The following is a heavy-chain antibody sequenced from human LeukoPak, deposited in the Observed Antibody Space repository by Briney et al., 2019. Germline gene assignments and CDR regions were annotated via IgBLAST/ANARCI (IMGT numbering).Heavy chain of an antibody. Sequence: SETLSLTCTVSGGSISSSSYYWGWIRQPPGKGLEWIGSIYYSGSTYYNPSLKSRVTMSVDTSKNQFSLKLSSVTAADTAVYYCARQYYYDSSGYSKSDAFDIWGQGTMVTVSS. D-gene: IGHD3-22*01. CDR1: GGSISSSSYY. J-gene: IGHJ3*02. CDR2: IYYSGST. V-gene: IGHV4-39*07. CDR3: ARQYYYDSSGYSKSDAFDI.